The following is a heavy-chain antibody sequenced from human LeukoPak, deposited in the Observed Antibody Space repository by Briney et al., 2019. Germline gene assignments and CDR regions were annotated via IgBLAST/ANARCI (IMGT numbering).Heavy chain of an antibody. J-gene: IGHJ6*03. CDR3: ARGYCSGGSCYSYYYYNYMDV. V-gene: IGHV4-59*12. Sequence: SETLSLTCSVSGGSISSYYWSWIRQPPGKGLQWIGYIYYSGSTNYNPSLKSRVTTSVDTSKNQFSLKLSSVTAADTAVYYCARGYCSGGSCYSYYYYNYMDVWGKGTTVTVSS. CDR1: GGSISSYY. CDR2: IYYSGST. D-gene: IGHD2-15*01.